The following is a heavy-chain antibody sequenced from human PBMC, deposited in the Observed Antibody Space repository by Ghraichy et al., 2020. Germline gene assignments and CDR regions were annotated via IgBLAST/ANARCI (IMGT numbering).Heavy chain of an antibody. CDR3: AKDRGYIYTHGLDV. Sequence: GGSLRLSCAASGFTFSSYAMSWVRQAPGKGLEWVSTITGSGGSTYYADSVKGRFTISRDNSKNTLYLQMNSLRADDTAVYYCAKDRGYIYTHGLDVWGQGTTVTVSS. CDR1: GFTFSSYA. J-gene: IGHJ6*02. V-gene: IGHV3-23*01. CDR2: ITGSGGST. D-gene: IGHD5-18*01.